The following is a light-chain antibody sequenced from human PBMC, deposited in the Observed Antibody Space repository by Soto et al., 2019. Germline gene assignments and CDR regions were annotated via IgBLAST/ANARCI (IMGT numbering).Light chain of an antibody. CDR3: SSNAGRYTI. Sequence: QSALTQPRSVSGSPGQSAAISCTGSSSDVGGYNYVSWYQQLPGKVPKLIIYDVTERPSGVPDRFSGSKSGNTASLTISGLQAEDEGDYYCSSNAGRYTIFGGGTKLTVL. CDR2: DVT. CDR1: SSDVGGYNY. V-gene: IGLV2-11*01. J-gene: IGLJ2*01.